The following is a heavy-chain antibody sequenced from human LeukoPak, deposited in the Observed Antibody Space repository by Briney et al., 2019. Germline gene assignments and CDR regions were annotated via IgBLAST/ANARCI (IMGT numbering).Heavy chain of an antibody. CDR1: GFTFSSYA. Sequence: GGSLRLSCAASGFTFSSYAMHWVRQAPGKGLEWVAFIRYDGSNKYYADSVKGRFTISRDNSKNTLYLQMNSLRAEDTAVYYCAKDNRDVRYFDSLGGDYWGQGTLVTVSS. CDR2: IRYDGSNK. J-gene: IGHJ4*02. CDR3: AKDNRDVRYFDSLGGDY. V-gene: IGHV3-30*02. D-gene: IGHD3-9*01.